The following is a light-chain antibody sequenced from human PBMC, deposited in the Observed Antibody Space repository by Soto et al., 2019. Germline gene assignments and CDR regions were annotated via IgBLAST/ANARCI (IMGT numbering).Light chain of an antibody. CDR2: DVS. Sequence: QSALTQPRSVSGSPGQSVTISCTGTSSDVGGSNYVSWYQQHPGKAPKFMIYDVSKRPSGVPDRFSGSKSGNTASLTISGLQADDEADYYCCSYAGSYTWVFGGGTKLTVL. J-gene: IGLJ3*02. CDR3: CSYAGSYTWV. CDR1: SSDVGGSNY. V-gene: IGLV2-11*01.